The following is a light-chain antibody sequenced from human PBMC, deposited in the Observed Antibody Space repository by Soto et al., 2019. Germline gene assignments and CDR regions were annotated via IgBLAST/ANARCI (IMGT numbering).Light chain of an antibody. V-gene: IGKV1-5*03. CDR2: KAS. CDR3: QQYTSFYS. CDR1: QSISTW. Sequence: IQMTQSPSTLSASVGDRVTITCRASQSISTWLAWYQQKPGKAPKLLIYKASTLESGVPSRFSGSGSGTDSPISISRLQPDDFATYYCQQYTSFYSFGHGTKLEIK. J-gene: IGKJ2*01.